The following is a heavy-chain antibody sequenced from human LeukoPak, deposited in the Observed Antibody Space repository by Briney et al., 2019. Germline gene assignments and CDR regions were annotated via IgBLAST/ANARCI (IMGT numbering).Heavy chain of an antibody. J-gene: IGHJ5*02. CDR2: IYYSGST. CDR3: ARSLWFGESEPNWFDP. V-gene: IGHV4-39*07. CDR1: GGSISSSSYY. Sequence: PSETLSLTCTVSGGSISSSSYYWGWIRQPPGKGLEWIGSIYYSGSTYYNPSLKSRVTISVDTSKNQFSLKLSSVTAADTAVYYCARSLWFGESEPNWFDPWGQGTLVTVSS. D-gene: IGHD3-10*01.